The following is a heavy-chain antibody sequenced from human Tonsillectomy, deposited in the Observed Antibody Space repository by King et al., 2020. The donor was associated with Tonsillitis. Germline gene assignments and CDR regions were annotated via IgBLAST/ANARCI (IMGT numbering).Heavy chain of an antibody. Sequence: VQLVESGGGLVQPGGSLRLSCAASGFTFSDHYMDWVRQAPGKGLEWVGRTRNKANSYTTEYAASVKGRFTISRDDSKNSLYLQMNSLKTEDTAVYYCARVYGSGSFDHYYYYYMDVWGKGTTVTVSS. J-gene: IGHJ6*03. D-gene: IGHD3-10*01. CDR2: TRNKANSYTT. V-gene: IGHV3-72*01. CDR3: ARVYGSGSFDHYYYYYMDV. CDR1: GFTFSDHY.